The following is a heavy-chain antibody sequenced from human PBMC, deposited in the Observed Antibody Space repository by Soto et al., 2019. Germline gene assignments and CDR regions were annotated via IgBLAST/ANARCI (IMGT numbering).Heavy chain of an antibody. D-gene: IGHD5-18*01. CDR2: IYYSGST. J-gene: IGHJ5*02. V-gene: IGHV4-30-4*01. CDR1: GGSISSGDYY. CDR3: ARVGYSYGREHGHWFDP. Sequence: QVQLQESGPGLVKPSQTLSLTCTVSGGSISSGDYYWSWIRQPPRKGLEWIGYIYYSGSTYYNPSLMSRVTISAATSKNQFSRKLSSVTAADTAVYYCARVGYSYGREHGHWFDPWGQGTLVTVSS.